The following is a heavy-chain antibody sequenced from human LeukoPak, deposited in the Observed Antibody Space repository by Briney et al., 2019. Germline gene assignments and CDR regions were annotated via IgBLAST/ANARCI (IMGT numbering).Heavy chain of an antibody. CDR2: ISAYNGNT. Sequence: GASVKVSCKASSYTFTSYGISWVRQAPGQGLEWMGWISAYNGNTNYAQKLQGRVTMTTDTSTSTAYMELRSLRSDDTAVYYCASAVVVPAAYGGMDVWGQGTTVTVSS. J-gene: IGHJ6*02. CDR1: SYTFTSYG. CDR3: ASAVVVPAAYGGMDV. V-gene: IGHV1-18*01. D-gene: IGHD2-2*01.